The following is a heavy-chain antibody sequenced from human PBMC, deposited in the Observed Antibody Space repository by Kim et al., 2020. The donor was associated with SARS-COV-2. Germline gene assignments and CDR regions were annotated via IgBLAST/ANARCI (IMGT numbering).Heavy chain of an antibody. D-gene: IGHD3-10*01. CDR1: GGSISSSRYY. Sequence: SETLSLTCTVSGGSISSSRYYWGWVRQPPGKGLEWIATMYYSGRTYYNPSLESPVTLSVDTTESGVSLKSTSVTAADTAVYYCARQTSLWFAAANDCWG. J-gene: IGHJ4*01. CDR2: MYYSGRT. V-gene: IGHV4-39*01. CDR3: ARQTSLWFAAANDC.